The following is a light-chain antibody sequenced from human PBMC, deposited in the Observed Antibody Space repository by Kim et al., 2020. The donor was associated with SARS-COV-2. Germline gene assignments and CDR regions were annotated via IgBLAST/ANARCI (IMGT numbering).Light chain of an antibody. V-gene: IGLV6-57*04. CDR1: SGSIASSY. CDR2: EDN. Sequence: NFMLTQPHSVSEFPGKTVTISCTRSSGSIASSYVQWYQQRPGSAPTTLISEDNQRPSGVPDRFSGSVDDSSNSASLTISGLKPEDEADYYCQSCDTRSHEVFGGGTQLTVL. CDR3: QSCDTRSHEV. J-gene: IGLJ3*02.